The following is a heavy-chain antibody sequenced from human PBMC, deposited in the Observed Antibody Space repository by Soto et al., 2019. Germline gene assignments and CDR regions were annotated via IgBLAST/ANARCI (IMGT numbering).Heavy chain of an antibody. CDR1: GGVFSDYA. CDR2: IMPIFRAP. V-gene: IGHV1-69*12. CDR3: ASWLKGADIGNYYYGMDV. Sequence: QVQLVQSGAEVKKPGSSVKVSCKASGGVFSDYAFSWVRQAPGQGLEWLGGIMPIFRAPDYAQKFQGRVTITADDSTRTAYMEMRSLRSEDTAVYYCASWLKGADIGNYYYGMDVW. D-gene: IGHD2-15*01. J-gene: IGHJ6*01.